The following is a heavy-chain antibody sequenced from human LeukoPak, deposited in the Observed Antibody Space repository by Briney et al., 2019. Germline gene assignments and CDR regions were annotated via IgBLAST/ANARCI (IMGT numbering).Heavy chain of an antibody. CDR1: GFTFSDYW. V-gene: IGHV3-74*01. CDR2: INSDGSST. Sequence: GGSLRLSCAASGFTFSDYWMHWVRQAPDEGLVWVSRINSDGSSTNYADSVKGRFTISRDNAKSTLYLQMNSLKTEDTAVYYCTTSYYYGSGSYYNGWGQGTLVTVSS. J-gene: IGHJ4*02. CDR3: TTSYYYGSGSYYNG. D-gene: IGHD3-10*01.